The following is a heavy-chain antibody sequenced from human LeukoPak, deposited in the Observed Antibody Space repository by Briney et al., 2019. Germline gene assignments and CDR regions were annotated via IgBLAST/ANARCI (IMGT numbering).Heavy chain of an antibody. J-gene: IGHJ4*02. CDR3: ARDLHGVYFDY. Sequence: GGSLRLSCTASGFTFSSYNMNWVRQAPGKGLEWVSYISSSSNTIYYADSVKGRFTISRDNAKNSLYLQVNSLRAEDRAVYYCARDLHGVYFDYWGQGTLVTVSS. V-gene: IGHV3-48*04. CDR1: GFTFSSYN. CDR2: ISSSSNTI. D-gene: IGHD3-10*01.